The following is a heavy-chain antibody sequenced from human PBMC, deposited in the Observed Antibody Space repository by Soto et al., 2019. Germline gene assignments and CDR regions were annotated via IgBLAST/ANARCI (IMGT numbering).Heavy chain of an antibody. CDR1: GYTFTSYY. CDR2: INPSGGNT. CDR3: ARASDSSGWYNCFDP. V-gene: IGHV1-46*01. D-gene: IGHD6-19*01. J-gene: IGHJ5*02. Sequence: ASVKVSCKASGYTFTSYYMHWVRQAPGQGLEWMGIINPSGGNTSYAQKFQGRVTMTRDTSTSTAYMELSSLGSEDTAVYYCARASDSSGWYNCFDPWGRGTLVTVS.